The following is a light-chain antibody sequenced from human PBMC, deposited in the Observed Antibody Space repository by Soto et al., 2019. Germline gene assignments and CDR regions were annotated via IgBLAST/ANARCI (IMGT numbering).Light chain of an antibody. CDR2: YDD. CDR1: SSNIGNNA. Sequence: QSVLTQPPSVSEAPRQRVTISCSGSSSNIGNNAVNWYQQLPGKAPKLLIYYDDLLPSGVSDRFSGSKSGTSASLAISGLQSEDEADYYRAAWDDSLNGRVFGGGTKVTVL. J-gene: IGLJ2*01. V-gene: IGLV1-36*01. CDR3: AAWDDSLNGRV.